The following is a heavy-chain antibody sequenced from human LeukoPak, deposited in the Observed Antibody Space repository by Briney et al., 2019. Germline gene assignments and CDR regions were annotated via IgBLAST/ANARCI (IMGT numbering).Heavy chain of an antibody. CDR3: AKDSRVVGATAFDY. CDR2: ISYDGTYK. J-gene: IGHJ4*02. Sequence: GGSLRRSCAASGFAFSSYGMHWVRQAPGKGLEWVAVISYDGTYKYHADSVKGRFTISRGNSKETLYLQMDSLRVEDTAVYYCAKDSRVVGATAFDYWGQGTLVTVSS. V-gene: IGHV3-30*18. CDR1: GFAFSSYG. D-gene: IGHD1-26*01.